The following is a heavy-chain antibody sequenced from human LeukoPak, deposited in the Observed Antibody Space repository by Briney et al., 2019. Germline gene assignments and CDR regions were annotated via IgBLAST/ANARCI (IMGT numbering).Heavy chain of an antibody. CDR1: GFNFPPYW. Sequence: GGSLRLSCAASGFNFPPYWMHWVRQAPGKGLVWVSRVSYDGLTTAYAESVKGRFTISRDNARNTLDLQMNSLRAEDTAVYYCARESVATGDWSLDLWGRGTLVIVSS. CDR2: VSYDGLTT. V-gene: IGHV3-74*01. D-gene: IGHD4-23*01. CDR3: ARESVATGDWSLDL. J-gene: IGHJ2*01.